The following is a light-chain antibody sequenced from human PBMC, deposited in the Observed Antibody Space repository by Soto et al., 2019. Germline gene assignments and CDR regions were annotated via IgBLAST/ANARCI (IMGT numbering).Light chain of an antibody. J-gene: IGLJ1*01. CDR2: EVS. CDR3: SSYAGTDNFHV. Sequence: QSVLTQPPSASGSPGQSVTISCTGTSSDVGGYNYVSWYQQYPGKAPKLMIYEVSKRPSGVPDRFSGSKSANTASLTVSGLQAEDEADYYSSSYAGTDNFHVFGTGTKVTVL. V-gene: IGLV2-8*01. CDR1: SSDVGGYNY.